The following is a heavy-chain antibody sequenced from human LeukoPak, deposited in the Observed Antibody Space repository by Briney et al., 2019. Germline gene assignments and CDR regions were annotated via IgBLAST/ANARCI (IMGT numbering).Heavy chain of an antibody. CDR1: GFAFSNYG. V-gene: IGHV3-30*02. D-gene: IGHD3-3*01. Sequence: GGSLRLSCAASGFAFSNYGMHWARQAPGQGLEWVAHIRYDGSNKYYADTVKGRFTISRDNSKNTLYLQMNSLRAEDTAVYYCAKTPYYDFWPLDYWGQGTLVTVSS. CDR2: IRYDGSNK. CDR3: AKTPYYDFWPLDY. J-gene: IGHJ4*02.